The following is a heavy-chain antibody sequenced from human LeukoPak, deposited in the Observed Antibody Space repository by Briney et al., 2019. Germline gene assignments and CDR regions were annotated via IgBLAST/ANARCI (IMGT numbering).Heavy chain of an antibody. D-gene: IGHD2-15*01. V-gene: IGHV1-8*01. CDR3: ARGLGILATGGLIDY. Sequence: GASVKVSCMASGYTFTSTDINWVRQATGQGLEWMGWMNPNSGNTGYAQKFQGRVTMTRNTSISTAYMELSSLRSEDTAVYYCARGLGILATGGLIDYWGQGTLVTVSS. CDR1: GYTFTSTD. CDR2: MNPNSGNT. J-gene: IGHJ4*02.